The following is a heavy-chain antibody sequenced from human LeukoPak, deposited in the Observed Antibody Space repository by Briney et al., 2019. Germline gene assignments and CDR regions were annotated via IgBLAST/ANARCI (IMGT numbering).Heavy chain of an antibody. V-gene: IGHV4-39*07. Sequence: SETLSLTCTVSGGSIATYYWGWIRQPPGKGLEWIGSIYYSGSTYYNPSLKSRVTISVYTSKNQFSLKLISLTAADTAVYYCARDQVLVGVWGSYRRSKNDFDIWGQGTMVTVSS. CDR3: ARDQVLVGVWGSYRRSKNDFDI. J-gene: IGHJ3*02. CDR2: IYYSGST. D-gene: IGHD3-16*02. CDR1: GGSIATYY.